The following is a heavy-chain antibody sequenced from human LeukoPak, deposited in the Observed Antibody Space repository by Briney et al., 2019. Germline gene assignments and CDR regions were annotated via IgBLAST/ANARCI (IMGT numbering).Heavy chain of an antibody. D-gene: IGHD6-19*01. CDR1: GDSVSSNSVA. CDR2: TDYRSKWYN. CDR3: ARGGQQWLVPDFDY. Sequence: SQTLSLTCAISGDSVSSNSVAWNWIRQSPSRGLEWLGRTDYRSKWYNDYAVSVRSRITINPDTSKNQFSLQLNSVTPEDTAVYYCARGGQQWLVPDFDYWGQGTLVTVSS. J-gene: IGHJ4*02. V-gene: IGHV6-1*01.